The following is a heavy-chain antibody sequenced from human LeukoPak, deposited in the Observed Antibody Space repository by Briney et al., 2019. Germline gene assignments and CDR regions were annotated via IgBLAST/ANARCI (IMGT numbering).Heavy chain of an antibody. D-gene: IGHD2-15*01. J-gene: IGHJ4*02. CDR3: ARVAVGKGYPFDY. V-gene: IGHV4-34*01. CDR1: GGSFSGYY. CDR2: INHSGST. Sequence: SETLSLTCAVYGGSFSGYYWSWIRQPPGKGLEWIGEINHSGSTNYNPSLKSRVTISVDTSMNQFSLKLSSVTAADTAVYYCARVAVGKGYPFDYWGQGTLVTVSS.